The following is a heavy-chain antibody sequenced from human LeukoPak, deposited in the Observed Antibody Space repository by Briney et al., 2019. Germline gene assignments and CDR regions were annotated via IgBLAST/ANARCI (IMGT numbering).Heavy chain of an antibody. CDR2: INHSGST. CDR1: GGSFSGYY. J-gene: IGHJ6*02. Sequence: SETLSLTCAVYGGSFSGYYWSWIRQPPGKGLEWIGEINHSGSTNYNPSLKSRVTISVDTSKNQFSLKLSSVTAADTAVYYCARASPGDSSGSVTGIDNYYYYGMDVGGQGTTVTVSS. CDR3: ARASPGDSSGSVTGIDNYYYYGMDV. V-gene: IGHV4-34*01. D-gene: IGHD6-19*01.